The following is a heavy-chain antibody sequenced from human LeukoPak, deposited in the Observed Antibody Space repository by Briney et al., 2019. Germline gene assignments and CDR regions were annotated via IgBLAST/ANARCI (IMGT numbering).Heavy chain of an antibody. J-gene: IGHJ6*03. CDR2: MNPKSGNT. CDR1: GYTFTSYD. CDR3: ARRAVDNSYYYYMDV. V-gene: IGHV1-8*03. Sequence: ASVKVSCKSSGYTFTSYDINWVRQVTGQGLEWMGWMNPKSGNTGYAQKFQGRVTITRNTSISTAYMEVSSLRYEDTAVYYCARRAVDNSYYYYMDVWGKGTTVTVSS. D-gene: IGHD6-19*01.